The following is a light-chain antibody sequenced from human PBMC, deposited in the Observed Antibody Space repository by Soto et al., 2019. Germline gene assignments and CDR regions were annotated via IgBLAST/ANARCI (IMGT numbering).Light chain of an antibody. J-gene: IGKJ1*01. CDR1: QSVSSN. V-gene: IGKV3-15*01. CDR2: GAS. Sequence: EIVMTQSPATLSVSPGERATLSCRASQSVSSNLAWYPQKPGQAPRLLIYGASTRATGIPARVSGSGSGTEFTLTITSLQSADFAVYYCQQYNNWPQTFGQGTKVEI. CDR3: QQYNNWPQT.